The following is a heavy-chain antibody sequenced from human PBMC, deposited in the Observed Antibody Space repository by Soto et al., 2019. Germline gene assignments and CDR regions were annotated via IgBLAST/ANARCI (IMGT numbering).Heavy chain of an antibody. V-gene: IGHV1-18*01. CDR3: ASDRRAMNSGPSPEH. CDR2: ISVYHGYT. CDR1: GYTFTKYS. J-gene: IGHJ4*02. Sequence: QVQVVQSGAEVKKPGASVKVSCKASGYTFTKYSISWVRQAPGQGLEWMGWISVYHGYTNYAQKFQGRVTMTTDTSTSTAYMELGSLRSDDTAVYYCASDRRAMNSGPSPEHWGQGTPVTVSS.